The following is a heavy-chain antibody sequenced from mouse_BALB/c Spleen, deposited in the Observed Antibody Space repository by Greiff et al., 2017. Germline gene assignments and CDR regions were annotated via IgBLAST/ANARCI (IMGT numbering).Heavy chain of an antibody. Sequence: EVQLQQSGPELVKPGASVKMSCKASGYTFTSYVMHWVKQKPGQGLEWIGYINPYNDGTKYNEKFKGKATLTSDKSSSTAYMELSSLTSEDSAVYYCAREALDYGSSYPYYFDYWGQGTTLTVSS. V-gene: IGHV1-14*01. CDR3: AREALDYGSSYPYYFDY. D-gene: IGHD1-1*01. CDR2: INPYNDGT. J-gene: IGHJ2*01. CDR1: GYTFTSYV.